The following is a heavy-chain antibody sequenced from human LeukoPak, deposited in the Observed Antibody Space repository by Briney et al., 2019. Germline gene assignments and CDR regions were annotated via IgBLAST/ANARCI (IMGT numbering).Heavy chain of an antibody. V-gene: IGHV4-61*02. D-gene: IGHD2-2*02. CDR2: IYTSGST. CDR3: AREYRSFSWFDP. CDR1: GGSTSSGSYD. J-gene: IGHJ5*02. Sequence: PSQTLSLTCTVSGGSTSSGSYDWSWIRQPAGKGLEWIGRIYTSGSTNYNPSLKSRVTISVDTSKNKFYLKLSSVTAADTAVYYCAREYRSFSWFDPWGQGTLVTVSS.